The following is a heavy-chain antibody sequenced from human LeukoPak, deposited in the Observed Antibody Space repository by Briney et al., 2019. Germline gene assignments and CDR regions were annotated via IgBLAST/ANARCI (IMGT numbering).Heavy chain of an antibody. Sequence: SETLSLTCTVSGGSISSYYWSWIRQPPGKGLEWIGYIYYSGSTNYNPSLKSRVTISVDTSKNQFSLKLNSVAAADTAVYYCARSLSSGWSYFDYWGQGTLVTVSS. CDR3: ARSLSSGWSYFDY. CDR1: GGSISSYY. D-gene: IGHD6-19*01. J-gene: IGHJ4*02. CDR2: IYYSGST. V-gene: IGHV4-59*01.